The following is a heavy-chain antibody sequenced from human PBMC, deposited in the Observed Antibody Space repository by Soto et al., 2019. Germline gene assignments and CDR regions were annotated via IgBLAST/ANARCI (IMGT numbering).Heavy chain of an antibody. Sequence: QVQLVQSGAEVRKPGASVKVSCKPSGYTFNTYYLHWLRQAPGQALEWMGVIHPSGGGTTYAQKFLARVTVTRDTSTTTVFMELSSLRSDDTAVYYWARGGHIAVVTASFDNWGQGTLVTVSS. J-gene: IGHJ4*02. CDR3: ARGGHIAVVTASFDN. CDR1: GYTFNTYY. D-gene: IGHD2-21*02. V-gene: IGHV1-46*02. CDR2: IHPSGGGT.